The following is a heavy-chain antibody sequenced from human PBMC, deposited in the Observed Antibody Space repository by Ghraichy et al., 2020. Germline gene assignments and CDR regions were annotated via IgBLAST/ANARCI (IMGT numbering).Heavy chain of an antibody. V-gene: IGHV3-74*01. Sequence: GGSLRLSCAASGFTFSSYWMHWVRQAPGKGLVWVSRINSDGSSTSYADAVKVRFTISRDNAKNTLYLQMNSLRAEETAVYYCARFGEDGYNYYYYGMDVWGQGTTVTVSS. CDR3: ARFGEDGYNYYYYGMDV. D-gene: IGHD5-24*01. J-gene: IGHJ6*02. CDR2: INSDGSST. CDR1: GFTFSSYW.